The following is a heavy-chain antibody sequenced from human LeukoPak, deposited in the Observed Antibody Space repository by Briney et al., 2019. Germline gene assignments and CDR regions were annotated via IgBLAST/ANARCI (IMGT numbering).Heavy chain of an antibody. CDR1: GGSFSGYY. CDR2: INHSGST. J-gene: IGHJ4*02. D-gene: IGHD4-23*01. CDR3: ARDLNYGGNSNPFDY. Sequence: SETLSLTCAVYGGSFSGYYGSWIRQPPGKGLEWIGEINHSGSTNYNPSLKSRVTISVDTSKNQFSLKLSSVTAADTAVYYCARDLNYGGNSNPFDYWGQGTLVTVSS. V-gene: IGHV4-34*01.